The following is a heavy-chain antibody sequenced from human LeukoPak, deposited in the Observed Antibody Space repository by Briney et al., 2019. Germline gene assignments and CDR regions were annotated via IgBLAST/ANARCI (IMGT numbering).Heavy chain of an antibody. Sequence: PSETLSLTCTVSGGSISSSSYYWGWIRQPPGKGLEWIGSMYYTGITYYNPSLKSRVTISMDTSKNQFSLKLSSVTAADTAVYYCARRAGRDIVIVPAAASGVDYYYMDVWGKGTTVTVSS. V-gene: IGHV4-39*07. J-gene: IGHJ6*03. D-gene: IGHD2-2*01. CDR1: GGSISSSSYY. CDR3: ARRAGRDIVIVPAAASGVDYYYMDV. CDR2: MYYTGIT.